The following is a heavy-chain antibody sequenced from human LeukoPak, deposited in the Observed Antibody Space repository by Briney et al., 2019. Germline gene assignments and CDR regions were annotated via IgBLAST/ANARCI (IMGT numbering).Heavy chain of an antibody. J-gene: IGHJ4*02. CDR1: GGSISSSSYY. V-gene: IGHV4-39*07. CDR3: ARGGSGDSSGYYYRPPLDY. D-gene: IGHD3-22*01. Sequence: SETLSLTCTVSGGSISSSSYYWGWIRQPPGKGLEWIGSIYYSGSTYYNPSLKSRVTISVDTSKNQFSLKLSSVTAADTAVYYCARGGSGDSSGYYYRPPLDYWGQGTLVTVSS. CDR2: IYYSGST.